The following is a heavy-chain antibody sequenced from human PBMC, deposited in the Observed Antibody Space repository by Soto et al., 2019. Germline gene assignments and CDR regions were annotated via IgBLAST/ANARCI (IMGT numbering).Heavy chain of an antibody. CDR3: ARMKSYYDSSGTPFGYYYYGMDV. Sequence: SETLSLTCAVYGGSFSGYYWSWIRQPPGKGLEWIGEINHSGSTNYNPSLKSRVTISVDTSKNQFSLKLSSVTAADTAVYYCARMKSYYDSSGTPFGYYYYGMDVWGQGTAVTVSS. J-gene: IGHJ6*02. V-gene: IGHV4-34*01. CDR2: INHSGST. D-gene: IGHD3-22*01. CDR1: GGSFSGYY.